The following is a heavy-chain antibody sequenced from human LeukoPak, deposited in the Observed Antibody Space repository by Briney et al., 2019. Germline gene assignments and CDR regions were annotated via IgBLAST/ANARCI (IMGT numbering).Heavy chain of an antibody. J-gene: IGHJ5*02. D-gene: IGHD6-13*01. Sequence: ASVKVSCKASGYTFTGYYMHWVRQAPGQGLEWMGWISAYNGNTNYAQKLQGRVIMTTDTSTSTAYMELRSLRSDDTAVYYCARARIAAAGFWFDPWGQGTLVTVSS. CDR2: ISAYNGNT. CDR1: GYTFTGYY. CDR3: ARARIAAAGFWFDP. V-gene: IGHV1-18*04.